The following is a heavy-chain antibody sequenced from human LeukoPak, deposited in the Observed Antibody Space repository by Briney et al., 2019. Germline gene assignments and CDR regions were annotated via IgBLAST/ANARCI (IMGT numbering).Heavy chain of an antibody. CDR2: IIPILGIA. J-gene: IGHJ6*02. Sequence: GSSVKVSCKAPGGTFSSYAISWVRQAPGQGLEWMGRIIPILGIANYAQKFQGRVTITADKSTSTAYMELSSLRSEDTAVYYCAGAQLGPGDLYYYYGMDVWGQGTTVTVSS. CDR1: GGTFSSYA. V-gene: IGHV1-69*04. CDR3: AGAQLGPGDLYYYYGMDV. D-gene: IGHD7-27*01.